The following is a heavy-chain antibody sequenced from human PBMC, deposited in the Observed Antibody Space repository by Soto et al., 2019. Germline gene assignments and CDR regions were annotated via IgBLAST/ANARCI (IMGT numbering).Heavy chain of an antibody. CDR1: GFTLSSYG. Sequence: QVQLVESGGGVVQPGRSLRLSCVASGFTLSSYGMHWVRQAPGKGLEWVAVIWHDGSKKYYADSVKGRFTISRDNSKNTLDLQMNNLRAEDTAVYYCARDRGSDDPIDYWGQGTLVTVSS. J-gene: IGHJ4*02. CDR2: IWHDGSKK. D-gene: IGHD2-21*01. V-gene: IGHV3-33*01. CDR3: ARDRGSDDPIDY.